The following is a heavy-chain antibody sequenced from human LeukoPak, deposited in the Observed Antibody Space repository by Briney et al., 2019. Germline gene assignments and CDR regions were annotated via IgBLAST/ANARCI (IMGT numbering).Heavy chain of an antibody. Sequence: SQTLSLTCTVSGGSISSGGYYWGWIRQPPGKGLEWIGYIYHSGSTYYNPSLKSRVTISVDRSKNQFSLKLSSVTAADTAVYYCAREGKAAAGLSRAFDIWGQGTMVTVSS. V-gene: IGHV4-30-2*01. D-gene: IGHD6-13*01. CDR2: IYHSGST. CDR3: AREGKAAAGLSRAFDI. J-gene: IGHJ3*02. CDR1: GGSISSGGYY.